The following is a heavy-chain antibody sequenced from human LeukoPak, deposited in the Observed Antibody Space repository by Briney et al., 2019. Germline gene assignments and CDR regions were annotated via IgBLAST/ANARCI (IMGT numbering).Heavy chain of an antibody. CDR2: INHSGST. D-gene: IGHD3-3*01. V-gene: IGHV4-34*01. CDR3: ASRGITIFGVANWFDP. Sequence: SETLSLTCAVSGGSFSGYYRSWIRQPPGKGLEWIGEINHSGSTNYNPSLKSRVTMSVDTSKNQFSLKLSSLTAADTAVYYCASRGITIFGVANWFDPWGQGTLVTVSS. CDR1: GGSFSGYY. J-gene: IGHJ5*02.